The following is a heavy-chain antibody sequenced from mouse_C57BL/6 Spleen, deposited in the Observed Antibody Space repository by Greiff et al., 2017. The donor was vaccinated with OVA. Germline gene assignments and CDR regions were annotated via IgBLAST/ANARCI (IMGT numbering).Heavy chain of an antibody. CDR2: IYPGSGST. V-gene: IGHV1-55*01. CDR1: GYTFTSYW. D-gene: IGHD4-1*02. CDR3: ARSPTGTYYYAMDY. Sequence: QVQLKQPGAELVKPGASVKMSCKASGYTFTSYWITWVKQRPGQGLEWIGDIYPGSGSTNYNEKFKSKATLTVDTSSSTAYMQLSSLTSEDSAVYYSARSPTGTYYYAMDYWGQGTSVTVSS. J-gene: IGHJ4*01.